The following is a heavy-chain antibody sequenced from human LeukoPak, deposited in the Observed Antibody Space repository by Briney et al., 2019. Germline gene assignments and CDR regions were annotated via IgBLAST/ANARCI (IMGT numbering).Heavy chain of an antibody. Sequence: SETLSLTYTVSGGSISSGSSYWRWIRQPAGKGLEWIGRIYTTGSTNYNPSLESRVTISVDTSKNQFSLNLSSVTAADTAVYYCARVPRGPGSGVGWVDPWGQGTLVIVSS. CDR1: GGSISSGSSY. CDR3: ARVPRGPGSGVGWVDP. CDR2: IYTTGST. V-gene: IGHV4-61*02. J-gene: IGHJ5*02. D-gene: IGHD3-10*01.